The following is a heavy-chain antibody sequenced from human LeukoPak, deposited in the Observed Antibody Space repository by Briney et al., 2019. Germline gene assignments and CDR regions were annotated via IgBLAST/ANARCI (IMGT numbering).Heavy chain of an antibody. CDR1: GFTFSSYS. D-gene: IGHD5-18*01. J-gene: IGHJ4*02. CDR3: ARIQRGYSYGYGY. Sequence: KPGGYLRLSCAASGFTFSSYSMNWVRQAPGKGLEWVSSINSSSSYIYYADSGSGRFTISRDNAKNSLYLQMNSLRAEDTAVYYCARIQRGYSYGYGYWGQGTLVTVSS. V-gene: IGHV3-21*01. CDR2: INSSSSYI.